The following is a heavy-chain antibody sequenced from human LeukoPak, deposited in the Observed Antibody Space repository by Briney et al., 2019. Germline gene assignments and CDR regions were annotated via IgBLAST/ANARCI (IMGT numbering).Heavy chain of an antibody. Sequence: GESLKISCKGSGYSFTSYWIGWVRQMPGKGLEWMGIIYPGDSDTRYSPSFQGQVTISADKSISTAYLQWSSLKASDTAMYYCARHGITKKWLVLGNAFDIWGQGTMVTVSS. D-gene: IGHD6-19*01. CDR2: IYPGDSDT. V-gene: IGHV5-51*01. J-gene: IGHJ3*02. CDR3: ARHGITKKWLVLGNAFDI. CDR1: GYSFTSYW.